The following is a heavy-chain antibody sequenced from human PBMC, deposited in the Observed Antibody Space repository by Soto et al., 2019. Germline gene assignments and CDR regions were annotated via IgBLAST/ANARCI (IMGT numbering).Heavy chain of an antibody. Sequence: QVQLQEAGPGLVKPSGTLSLTCAVSSGSISSSNWWSWVRQPPGKWLAWIVEIYHSGSTNYHPSLKSRVTISVDKSKHQFSLNLSSVPAADTAVYYCARKGYYYGRAFHIWGQGTMSPSLQ. CDR1: SGSISSSNW. J-gene: IGHJ3*02. CDR3: ARKGYYYGRAFHI. D-gene: IGHD3-10*02. CDR2: IYHSGST. V-gene: IGHV4-4*02.